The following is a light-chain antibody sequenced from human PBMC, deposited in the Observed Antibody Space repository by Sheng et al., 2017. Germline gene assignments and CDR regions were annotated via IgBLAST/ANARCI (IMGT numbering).Light chain of an antibody. V-gene: IGKV3-15*01. CDR3: QQYNTWPPYT. Sequence: EIVMTQSPATLSVSPGERATLSCRASQSVSSNLAWYQQKPGQAPRLLLHGAFTRATGIPARFSGSGSGTEFTLTISSLQSEDFAVYYCQQYNTWPPYTFGPGDRSWRSN. CDR2: GAF. J-gene: IGKJ2*01. CDR1: QSVSSN.